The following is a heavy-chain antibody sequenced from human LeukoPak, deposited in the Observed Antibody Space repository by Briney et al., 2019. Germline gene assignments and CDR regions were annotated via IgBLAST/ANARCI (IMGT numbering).Heavy chain of an antibody. Sequence: GGSLRPSCAASGFTFSSYSMNWVRRAPGKGLEWVSSISSSSSYIYYADSVKGRFTISRDNAKNSLYLQMNSLRAEDTAVYYCAREYYDSSGSSYYMDVWGKGTTVTVSS. CDR1: GFTFSSYS. V-gene: IGHV3-21*01. J-gene: IGHJ6*03. D-gene: IGHD3-22*01. CDR2: ISSSSSYI. CDR3: AREYYDSSGSSYYMDV.